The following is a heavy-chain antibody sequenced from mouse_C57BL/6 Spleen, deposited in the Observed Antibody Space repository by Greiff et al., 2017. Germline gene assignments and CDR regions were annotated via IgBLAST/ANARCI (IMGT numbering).Heavy chain of an antibody. Sequence: VKLMESGAELARPGASVKLSCKASGYTFTSYGISWVKQRTGQGLEWIGEIYPRSGNTYYNEKFKGKATLTADKSSSTAYMELRSLTSEDSAVYFCARGDYGNPFDYWGQGTTLTVSS. D-gene: IGHD2-1*01. V-gene: IGHV1-81*01. CDR3: ARGDYGNPFDY. J-gene: IGHJ2*01. CDR2: IYPRSGNT. CDR1: GYTFTSYG.